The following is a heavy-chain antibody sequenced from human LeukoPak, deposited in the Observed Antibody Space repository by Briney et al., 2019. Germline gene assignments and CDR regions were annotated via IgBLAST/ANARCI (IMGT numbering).Heavy chain of an antibody. CDR2: ISYDGSNK. V-gene: IGHV3-30*18. Sequence: GGSLRLSCAASGFTFSSYGMHWVRQAPGKGLEWVAVISYDGSNKYYADSVKGRFTNSRDNSKNTLYLQMNSLRAEDTAVYYCAKDGYYYDSSGYYYFDYWGQGTLVTVSS. CDR1: GFTFSSYG. J-gene: IGHJ4*02. CDR3: AKDGYYYDSSGYYYFDY. D-gene: IGHD3-22*01.